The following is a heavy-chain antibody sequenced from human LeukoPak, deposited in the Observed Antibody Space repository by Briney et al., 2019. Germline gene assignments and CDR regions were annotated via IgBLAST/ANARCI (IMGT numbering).Heavy chain of an antibody. V-gene: IGHV4-59*01. D-gene: IGHD2-15*01. Sequence: SETLSPTCTVSGGSISSYYWSWIRQPPGQGLEWIGYVYYSGSTNYNPSLKSRVAISVDTSKNQFSLKLSSVTAADTAVYYCARASYCNGGSCYSSGFDYWGQGTLVTVSS. J-gene: IGHJ4*02. CDR1: GGSISSYY. CDR2: VYYSGST. CDR3: ARASYCNGGSCYSSGFDY.